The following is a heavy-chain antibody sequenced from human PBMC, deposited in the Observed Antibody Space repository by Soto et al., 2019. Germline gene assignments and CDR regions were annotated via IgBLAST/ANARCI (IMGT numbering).Heavy chain of an antibody. CDR2: MNPRSGST. D-gene: IGHD2-15*01. J-gene: IGHJ4*02. V-gene: IGHV1-8*01. Sequence: ASVKVSCKASGNSFSRYDIHWVRQATGHGLEWMGWMNPRSGSTGYAQNFRGRVTMTRDSATGTAYMDLSSLGYEDTAIYFCTRARGAETFDFWGQGSRVTVSS. CDR3: TRARGAETFDF. CDR1: GNSFSRYD.